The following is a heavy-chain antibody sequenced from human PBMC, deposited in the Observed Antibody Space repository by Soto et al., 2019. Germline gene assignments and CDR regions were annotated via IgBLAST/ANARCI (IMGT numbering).Heavy chain of an antibody. CDR1: GFTFSSYE. J-gene: IGHJ4*02. CDR2: ISSGGSTI. Sequence: GGSLRLSCAASGFTFSSYEMNWVRQAPGKGLEWVSYISSGGSTIYYANSVRGRFTISRDNAKNSLYLQMNSLRAEDTAVYYCARDDSGYPSYFHYWGQGTLVTVSS. CDR3: ARDDSGYPSYFHY. D-gene: IGHD3-16*02. V-gene: IGHV3-48*03.